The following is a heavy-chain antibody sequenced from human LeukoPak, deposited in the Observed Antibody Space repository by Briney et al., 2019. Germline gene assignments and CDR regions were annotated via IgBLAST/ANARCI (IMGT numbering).Heavy chain of an antibody. Sequence: PGGSLRLSCAASGFTFSSYGMHWVRQAPGKGLEWVAVKSYDGSNKYYADSVKGRFTISRDNSKNTLYLHMNSLKAEDTAVYYCAKEDYYGSGSPSDYWGQGTLVTVSS. J-gene: IGHJ4*02. CDR3: AKEDYYGSGSPSDY. CDR2: KSYDGSNK. CDR1: GFTFSSYG. V-gene: IGHV3-30*18. D-gene: IGHD3-10*01.